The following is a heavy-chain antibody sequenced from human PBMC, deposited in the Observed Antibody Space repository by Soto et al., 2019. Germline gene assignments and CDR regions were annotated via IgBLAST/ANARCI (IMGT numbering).Heavy chain of an antibody. J-gene: IGHJ5*02. CDR2: IKQDGSEK. Sequence: PGGSLRLSCAVSGFTFSSFWMHWVRQAPGKGLEWVANIKQDGSEKYYVDSVKGRFTISRDNAKNSLYLQMNSLRAEDTAVYYCARDIVVVPAAHNWFDPWGQGTLVTVSS. D-gene: IGHD2-2*01. CDR3: ARDIVVVPAAHNWFDP. V-gene: IGHV3-7*03. CDR1: GFTFSSFW.